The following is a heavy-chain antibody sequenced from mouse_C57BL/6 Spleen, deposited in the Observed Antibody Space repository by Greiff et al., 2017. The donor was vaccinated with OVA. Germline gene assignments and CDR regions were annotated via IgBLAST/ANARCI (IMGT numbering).Heavy chain of an antibody. CDR3: ARRVYDGYWENAMDY. V-gene: IGHV3-6*01. CDR2: ISYDGSN. J-gene: IGHJ4*01. CDR1: GYSITSGYY. Sequence: EVQLQESGPGLVKPSQSLSLTCSVTGYSITSGYYWNWIRQFPGNKLEWMGYISYDGSNNYNPSLKNRISITRDTSKNQFFLKLNSVTTEDTATYYCARRVYDGYWENAMDYWGQGTSVTVSS. D-gene: IGHD2-3*01.